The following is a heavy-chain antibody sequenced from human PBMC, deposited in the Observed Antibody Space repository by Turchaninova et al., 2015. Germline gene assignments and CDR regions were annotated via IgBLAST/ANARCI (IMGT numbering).Heavy chain of an antibody. V-gene: IGHV6-1*01. D-gene: IGHD1-26*01. CDR1: GDRVSSSSAA. J-gene: IGHJ4*02. CDR2: TYYRSRWYN. CDR3: ARGGTYFKGFEF. Sequence: VPPQQSGPGLVKPSQTLSRTRGNSGDRVSSSSAAWNWIRQSPSKGLEWLGRTYYRSRWYNDYALSVKSRITINSDTSENQFSLRLNSVTPEDTAVYYCARGGTYFKGFEFWGQGALVTVSS.